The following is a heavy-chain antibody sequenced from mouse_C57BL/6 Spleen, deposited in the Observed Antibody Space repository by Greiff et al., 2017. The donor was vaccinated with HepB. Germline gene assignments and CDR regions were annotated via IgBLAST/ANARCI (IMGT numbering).Heavy chain of an antibody. CDR3: ARGRLGTTVRYFDY. CDR2: INPNNGGT. CDR1: GYTFTDYY. D-gene: IGHD1-1*01. J-gene: IGHJ2*01. V-gene: IGHV1-26*01. Sequence: VQLQQSGPELVKPGASVKISCKASGYTFTDYYMNWVKQSHGKSLEWIGDINPNNGGTSYNQKFKGKATLTVDKSSSTAYMELRSLPSEDSAVYYCARGRLGTTVRYFDYWGQGTTLTVSS.